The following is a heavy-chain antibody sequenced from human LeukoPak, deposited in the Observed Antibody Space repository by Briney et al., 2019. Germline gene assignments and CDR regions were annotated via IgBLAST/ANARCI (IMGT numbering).Heavy chain of an antibody. CDR3: ARDPGGNYFDY. Sequence: PGGSLRLSCAASGFTVNNNYMSWVRQAPGKGLEWVSVFYSGGSTYYADSVKGRFTISRDNSKNTLYLQMNSLGAEDTAVYYCARDPGGNYFDYWGQGTLVTVSS. CDR2: FYSGGST. V-gene: IGHV3-66*01. J-gene: IGHJ4*02. CDR1: GFTVNNNY. D-gene: IGHD4-23*01.